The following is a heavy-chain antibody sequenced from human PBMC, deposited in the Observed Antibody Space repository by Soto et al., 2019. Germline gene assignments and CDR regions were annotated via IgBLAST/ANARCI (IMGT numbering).Heavy chain of an antibody. CDR2: INSDGSST. Sequence: GGSLRLSCAASGVTLSSYWMHWVRQAPGKGQVWVSRINSDGSSTSYADSVKGRFTISRDNAKNTLYLQMNSLRAEDTAVYYSVVPVLGFKGSADYRDYLYVSSKGTTDTGS. CDR3: VVPVLGFKGSADYRDYLYV. V-gene: IGHV3-74*01. CDR1: GVTLSSYW. J-gene: IGHJ6*03. D-gene: IGHD3-10*01.